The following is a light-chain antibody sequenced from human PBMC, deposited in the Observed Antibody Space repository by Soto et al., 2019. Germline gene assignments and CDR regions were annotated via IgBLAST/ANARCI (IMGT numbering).Light chain of an antibody. CDR1: TGAVTSGQW. J-gene: IGLJ1*01. Sequence: QAVVTQEPSLTVSPGGTVTLTCGSSTGAVTSGQWPHWFQQKPGQAPRTLIYDTSNKHSWTPARFSGSLLGGKAALTLSGAQPEDEADYYCLVIFTGVGEVFGTGTKLTVL. CDR3: LVIFTGVGEV. V-gene: IGLV7-46*01. CDR2: DTS.